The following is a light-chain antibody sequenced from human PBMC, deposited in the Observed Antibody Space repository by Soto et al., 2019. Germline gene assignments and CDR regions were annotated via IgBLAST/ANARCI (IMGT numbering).Light chain of an antibody. V-gene: IGLV1-44*01. J-gene: IGLJ2*01. CDR2: SDN. CDR3: AVWDDSLNVVV. Sequence: QSVLTQPPSASGTPGQRVIISCSGSSSNIGSNTVNWYQQLPGTAPKLLIYSDNQRPSGVTDRFSGSKSGTSASLAISGLQSEDEAEYYCAVWDDSLNVVVFGGGTKLTVL. CDR1: SSNIGSNT.